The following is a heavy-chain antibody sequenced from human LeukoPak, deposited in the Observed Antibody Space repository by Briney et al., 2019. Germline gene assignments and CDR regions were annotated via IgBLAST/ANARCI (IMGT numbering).Heavy chain of an antibody. D-gene: IGHD6-19*01. J-gene: IGHJ4*02. CDR3: AREGSGWYYFDY. Sequence: SMKVSCKASGGTFSSYAISWVRQAPGQGLEWMGRIIPILGIANYAQKFQGRVTITADKSTSTAYMELSSPRSEDTAVYYCAREGSGWYYFDYWGQGTLVTVPS. CDR2: IIPILGIA. V-gene: IGHV1-69*04. CDR1: GGTFSSYA.